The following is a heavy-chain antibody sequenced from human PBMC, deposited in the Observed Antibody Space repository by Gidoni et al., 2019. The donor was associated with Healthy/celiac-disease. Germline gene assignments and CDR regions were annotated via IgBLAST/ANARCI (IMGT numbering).Heavy chain of an antibody. J-gene: IGHJ4*02. D-gene: IGHD1-26*01. CDR3: AKDLGYSDYYFDY. V-gene: IGHV3-23*01. CDR1: GFTFSSYA. CDR2: ISGSGGST. Sequence: EVQLLESGGGLVQPGGSLRPSCAASGFTFSSYAMSWVRQAPGKGLEWVSAISGSGGSTYYADSVKGRFTISRDNSKNTLYLQMNSLRAEDTAVYYCAKDLGYSDYYFDYWGQGTLVTVSS.